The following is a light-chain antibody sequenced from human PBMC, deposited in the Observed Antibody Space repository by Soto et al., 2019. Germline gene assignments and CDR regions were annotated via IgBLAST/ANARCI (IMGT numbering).Light chain of an antibody. CDR3: CSYAGSYRV. J-gene: IGLJ1*01. V-gene: IGLV2-11*01. Sequence: QSVLTQPRSVSGSPGQSVTISCTGTSSDIGGYNYVSWYQQHPGKAPKLMIYDVSERPSGVPDRFSGSKSGNTASLTISGLQAEDDADYYCCSYAGSYRVFGTGTKVTVL. CDR1: SSDIGGYNY. CDR2: DVS.